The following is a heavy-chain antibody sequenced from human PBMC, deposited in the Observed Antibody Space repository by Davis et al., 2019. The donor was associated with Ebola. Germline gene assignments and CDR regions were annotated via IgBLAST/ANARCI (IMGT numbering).Heavy chain of an antibody. V-gene: IGHV3-23*01. Sequence: GESLKISCAASGFTFSSYAMSWVRQAPGKGLEWVSAISGSGGSTYYADSVKGRFTISRDNAKNSLYLQMNSLRAEDTAVYYCARGNYYDSSGYYYFDYWGQGTLVTVSS. D-gene: IGHD3-22*01. CDR2: ISGSGGST. CDR3: ARGNYYDSSGYYYFDY. CDR1: GFTFSSYA. J-gene: IGHJ4*02.